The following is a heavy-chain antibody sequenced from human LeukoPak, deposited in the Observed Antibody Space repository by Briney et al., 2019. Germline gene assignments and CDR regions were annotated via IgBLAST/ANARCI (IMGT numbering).Heavy chain of an antibody. D-gene: IGHD5-24*01. V-gene: IGHV4-61*02. CDR2: IYTSGTT. Sequence: SETLSLTCTVSGGSIRSGSNYWTWLRQPAGKGLEWIGRIYTSGTTHYNPSLKSRVTISVDTSKNQFSLKLSSVTAADTAVYYCARSLDGYNPGDYWGQGTLVTVSS. J-gene: IGHJ4*02. CDR3: ARSLDGYNPGDY. CDR1: GGSIRSGSNY.